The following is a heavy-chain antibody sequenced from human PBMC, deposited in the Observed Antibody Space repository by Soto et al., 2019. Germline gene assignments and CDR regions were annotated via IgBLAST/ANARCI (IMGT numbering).Heavy chain of an antibody. CDR2: IIPIFGTA. J-gene: IGHJ5*02. CDR3: ARGPYSSSWYHNNWFGP. D-gene: IGHD6-13*01. Sequence: SVKVSCKASGGTFSSYAISWVRQAPGQGLEWMGGIIPIFGTANYAQKFQGRVTITADESTSTAYMELSSLRSEDTAVYYCARGPYSSSWYHNNWFGPWGQGTLVIVSS. CDR1: GGTFSSYA. V-gene: IGHV1-69*13.